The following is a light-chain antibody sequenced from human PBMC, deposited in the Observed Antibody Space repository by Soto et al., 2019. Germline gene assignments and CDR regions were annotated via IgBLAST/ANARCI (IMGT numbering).Light chain of an antibody. Sequence: QLVLTQPASVSGSPGQSITISCTGTSSDVGTYNLVSWYQQHPGKAPKLMIYEGSKRPSGVSNRFSGSKSGNTASLTISGLQAEDEADYYCCSYAGISTFVVFGGGTQLTVL. CDR1: SSDVGTYNL. CDR2: EGS. V-gene: IGLV2-23*03. J-gene: IGLJ2*01. CDR3: CSYAGISTFVV.